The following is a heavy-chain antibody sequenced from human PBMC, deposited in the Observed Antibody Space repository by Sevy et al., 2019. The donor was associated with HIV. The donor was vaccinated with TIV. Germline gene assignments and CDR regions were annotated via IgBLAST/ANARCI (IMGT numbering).Heavy chain of an antibody. V-gene: IGHV3-33*01. CDR1: GLTPCTYG. J-gene: IGHJ4*02. Sequence: GGSLRLSCAASGLTPCTYGIHWVRQAPGKGLEWVAVIGYDGNNKFYADSVKGRFTISRDDSKNTVFLQMDSLRAEDTAVYYCARDPRIYGDYLLAYSDYWGQGTLVTVSS. CDR2: IGYDGNNK. D-gene: IGHD4-17*01. CDR3: ARDPRIYGDYLLAYSDY.